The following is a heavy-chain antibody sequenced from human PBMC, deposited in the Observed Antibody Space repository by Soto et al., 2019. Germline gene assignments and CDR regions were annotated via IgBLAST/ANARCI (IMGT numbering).Heavy chain of an antibody. CDR3: AKQKGDGYNLNFDY. V-gene: IGHV3-30*18. D-gene: IGHD5-12*01. Sequence: GGSLRLSCAASGFTFSSYGMHWVRQAPGKGLEWVAVISYDGSNKYYADSVKGRFTISRDNSENTLYLQMNSLRAEDTAVYYCAKQKGDGYNLNFDYWGQGTLVTVSS. CDR2: ISYDGSNK. CDR1: GFTFSSYG. J-gene: IGHJ4*02.